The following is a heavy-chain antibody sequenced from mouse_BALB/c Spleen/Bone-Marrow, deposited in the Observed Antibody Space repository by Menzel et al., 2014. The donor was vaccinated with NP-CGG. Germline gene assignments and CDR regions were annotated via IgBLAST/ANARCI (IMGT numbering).Heavy chain of an antibody. CDR1: GYTFTSYW. D-gene: IGHD2-4*01. Sequence: QVQLQQPGAELVKPGASVKLSCKASGYTFTSYWMHWVKQRPGQGLEWIGEINPSNGRTNYNEKFKSKATQTVDKSSSTAYVQLSSLTSEDSAVYYCARDYDYWYFDVWGAGTTVTVSS. V-gene: IGHV1S81*02. CDR3: ARDYDYWYFDV. J-gene: IGHJ1*01. CDR2: INPSNGRT.